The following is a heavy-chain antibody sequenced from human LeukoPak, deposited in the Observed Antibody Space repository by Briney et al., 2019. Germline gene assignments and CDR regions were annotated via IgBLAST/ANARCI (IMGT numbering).Heavy chain of an antibody. CDR1: GGSFSGYY. CDR2: INHSGST. J-gene: IGHJ6*03. CDR3: ARVPKYYDFWSGSNYMDV. V-gene: IGHV4-34*01. D-gene: IGHD3-3*01. Sequence: SETLSLTCAVDGGSFSGYYWSWIRQPPGKGLEWIGEINHSGSTNYNPSLKSRVTISVDTSKNQFSLKLSSVTAADTAVYYCARVPKYYDFWSGSNYMDVWGKGTTVTVSS.